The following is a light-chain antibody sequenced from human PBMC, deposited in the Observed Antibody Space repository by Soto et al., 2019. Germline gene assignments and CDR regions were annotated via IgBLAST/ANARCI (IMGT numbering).Light chain of an antibody. CDR1: QSISSW. J-gene: IGKJ2*01. Sequence: DIQMTQSPSTLSASVGDRVTITCRASQSISSWLAWYQQKPRKAPKLLIHDASNLESGVPSRFSGSGSGTRFTLPISSLQPDDFATYFCQQYKNYSMYTFGQGTKVEIK. V-gene: IGKV1-5*01. CDR2: DAS. CDR3: QQYKNYSMYT.